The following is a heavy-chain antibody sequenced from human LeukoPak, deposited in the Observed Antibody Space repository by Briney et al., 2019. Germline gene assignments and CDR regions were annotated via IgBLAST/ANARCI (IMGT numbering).Heavy chain of an antibody. J-gene: IGHJ3*01. CDR2: IRHDGSNK. D-gene: IGHD3-9*01. V-gene: IGHV3-30*02. CDR3: AKGPNYDILTGWRKTYNGFDV. CDR1: GFTFSSYC. Sequence: GGSLRLSCAASGFTFSSYCMHWVRQAPGKGLEWVAFIRHDGSNKYYADSVKGRFTISRDNSKNMVYLQMNSLSAEDTAVYYCAKGPNYDILTGWRKTYNGFDVWGQGTMITVSS.